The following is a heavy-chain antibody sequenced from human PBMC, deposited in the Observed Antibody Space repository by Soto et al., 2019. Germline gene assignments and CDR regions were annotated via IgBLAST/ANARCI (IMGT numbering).Heavy chain of an antibody. CDR1: GFTLSNYY. CDR3: AREETAWPLAYGLDV. D-gene: IGHD2-21*02. J-gene: IGHJ6*02. V-gene: IGHV3-21*01. CDR2: IRSGRDT. Sequence: GSLRLSCAVSGFTLSNYYIHWVRQAPGKGLEWVSSIRSGRDTFYADSVKGRFSISRDDAASSVSLQMNSLRGEDTAVYFCAREETAWPLAYGLDVWGQGTTVTVSS.